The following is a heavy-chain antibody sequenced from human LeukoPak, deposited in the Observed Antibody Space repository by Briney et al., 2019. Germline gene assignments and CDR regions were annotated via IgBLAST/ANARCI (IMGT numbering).Heavy chain of an antibody. V-gene: IGHV4-59*01. Sequence: NPSETLSLTCTVSGVSISSYYWSWIRQPPGKGLEWIGYIYYSGSTNFNPSLKSRVTISVDTSKNQFSLKLSSVTAADTAVYYCARARYYDFWSGYPSYYYYYGMDVWGQGTTVTVSS. J-gene: IGHJ6*02. CDR3: ARARYYDFWSGYPSYYYYYGMDV. CDR2: IYYSGST. D-gene: IGHD3-3*01. CDR1: GVSISSYY.